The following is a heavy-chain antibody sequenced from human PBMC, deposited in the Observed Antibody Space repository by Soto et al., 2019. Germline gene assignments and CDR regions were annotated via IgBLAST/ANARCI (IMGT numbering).Heavy chain of an antibody. V-gene: IGHV1-69*12. CDR3: AAEEGMDEVDYFYVMEV. Sequence: QVQLEQSGAEVRQPGSSVKVSCKASGGSFSSLGLSWVRRAPGQGLEWMGGIIPTFGKPTYTQKFQARITITADEATRTAYMELPSLTSEDTAVYYCAAEEGMDEVDYFYVMEVWGQGTAVTV. J-gene: IGHJ6*02. CDR2: IIPTFGKP. CDR1: GGSFSSLG. D-gene: IGHD5-12*01.